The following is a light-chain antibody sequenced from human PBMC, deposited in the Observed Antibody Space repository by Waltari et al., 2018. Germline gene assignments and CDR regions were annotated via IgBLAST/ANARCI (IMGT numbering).Light chain of an antibody. V-gene: IGKV3-20*01. CDR3: QKYERLPAT. Sequence: EIMLTQSPATLSLSPGERATLSCRASQSISKYLAWYQQKPGQAPRLLIYETSRRATGIPDRFSGSGSGTDFSLNISRLEPEDFAVYYCQKYERLPATFGQGTKVEFK. CDR2: ETS. J-gene: IGKJ1*01. CDR1: QSISKY.